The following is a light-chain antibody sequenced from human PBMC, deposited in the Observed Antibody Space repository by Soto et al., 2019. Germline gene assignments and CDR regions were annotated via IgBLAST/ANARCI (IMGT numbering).Light chain of an antibody. CDR2: DAS. Sequence: EVVLTQSPATLYLSPGESATLSCRASRSVSSYLAWYQQKPGQAPRLLIYDASNRPTGIPDRFSGSGSGTDFSLTISRLEPEDLAVYYCQQYGSSGPFAQGTKVDIK. J-gene: IGKJ1*01. V-gene: IGKV3-11*01. CDR3: QQYGSSGP. CDR1: RSVSSY.